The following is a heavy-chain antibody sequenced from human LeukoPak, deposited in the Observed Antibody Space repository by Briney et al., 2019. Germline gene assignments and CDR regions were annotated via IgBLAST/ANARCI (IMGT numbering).Heavy chain of an antibody. CDR1: GGSISSGSYY. J-gene: IGHJ5*02. V-gene: IGHV4-39*01. CDR2: IYYSGST. CDR3: ARGSTVTAFDP. Sequence: KPSETLSLTCTVSGGSISSGSYYWGWIRQPPGKGLEWIGSIYYSGSTYYNPSLKSRVTISVDTSKNQFSLKLSSVTAADTAVYFCARGSTVTAFDPWVQGTLVTVSS. D-gene: IGHD4-17*01.